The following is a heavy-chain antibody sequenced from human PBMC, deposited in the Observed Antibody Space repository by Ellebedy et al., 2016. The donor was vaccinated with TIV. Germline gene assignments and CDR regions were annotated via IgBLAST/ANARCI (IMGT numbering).Heavy chain of an antibody. J-gene: IGHJ3*02. D-gene: IGHD6-25*01. CDR3: ARPPPNAPGFSFDI. V-gene: IGHV3-30*01. CDR1: GFTFNSYA. Sequence: GESLKISCTASGFTFNSYAMHWVRQAPGKGLEWVAYDGTNKYYADSVKGRFTSSRENSKHTLYLQMNSLRAEDTAVYYCARPPPNAPGFSFDIWGQGTMVTVSS. CDR2: DGTNK.